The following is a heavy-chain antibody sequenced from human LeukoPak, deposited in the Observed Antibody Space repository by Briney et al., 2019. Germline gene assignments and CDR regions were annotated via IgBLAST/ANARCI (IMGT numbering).Heavy chain of an antibody. V-gene: IGHV1-2*02. Sequence: ASVKVSCKASGYTFTGYYMHWVRQAPGQGLEWMGWINPNSGGTNYAQKFQGRVTMTRNTSISTAYMELSRLRSDDTAVYYCASHRDGYYYYMDVWGKGTTVTISS. CDR1: GYTFTGYY. J-gene: IGHJ6*03. CDR2: INPNSGGT. CDR3: ASHRDGYYYYMDV. D-gene: IGHD3-22*01.